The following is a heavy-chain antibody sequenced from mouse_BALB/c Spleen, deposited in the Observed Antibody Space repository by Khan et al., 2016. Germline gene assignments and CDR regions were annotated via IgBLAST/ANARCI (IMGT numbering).Heavy chain of an antibody. CDR2: ISNLAYSI. D-gene: IGHD1-1*01. CDR1: GFTFSDYG. V-gene: IGHV5-15*02. Sequence: EVELVESVGGLVQPGGSRKLSCAASGFTFSDYGMAWVRQAPGKGPEWVAFISNLAYSIYYADTVKGRFTISRENAKNTLYLEMSSLRSEDTAMYYCARDYYGSSYYFDYWGQGTTLTVT. CDR3: ARDYYGSSYYFDY. J-gene: IGHJ2*01.